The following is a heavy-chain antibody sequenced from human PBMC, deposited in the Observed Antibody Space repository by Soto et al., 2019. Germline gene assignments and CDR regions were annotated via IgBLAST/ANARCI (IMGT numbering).Heavy chain of an antibody. J-gene: IGHJ6*04. CDR1: GGTFSSYA. CDR3: ARVINCISTSCYGYYYYGMDV. CDR2: IIPIFGTA. D-gene: IGHD2-2*01. V-gene: IGHV1-69*12. Sequence: QVQLVQSGAEVKKPGSSVKISCKASGGTFSSYAISWVRQAPGQGLEWMGGIIPIFGTANDAQKFQGRVTITADESTSTAYMELSSLRSEDTAVYYCARVINCISTSCYGYYYYGMDVWGKGTTVTVSS.